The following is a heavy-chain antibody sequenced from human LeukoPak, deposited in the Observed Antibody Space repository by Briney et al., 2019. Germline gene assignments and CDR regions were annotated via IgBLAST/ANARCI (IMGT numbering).Heavy chain of an antibody. D-gene: IGHD6-19*01. CDR3: ARDRGYSSFDY. CDR2: IKPDGSEK. J-gene: IGHJ4*02. Sequence: GGSLRLSCAASGFTFSTSWMNWVRQAPGKGLEWVASIKPDGSEKYSVDSVKGRFTISRDNAKNSLYLQMNSLRAEDTAVYYCARDRGYSSFDYWGQGTLVTVSS. CDR1: GFTFSTSW. V-gene: IGHV3-7*01.